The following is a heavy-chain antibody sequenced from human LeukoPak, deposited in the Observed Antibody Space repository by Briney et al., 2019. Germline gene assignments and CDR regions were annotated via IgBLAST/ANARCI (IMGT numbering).Heavy chain of an antibody. Sequence: SETLSLTCTVSGGSISSYYWSWIRQSPGKGLEWIGYIYYSGSTNYNPSLKSRVTISVDTSKNQFSLKLSSVTAADTAVYYCARDTYYYGMDVWGQGTTVTVSS. V-gene: IGHV4-59*01. J-gene: IGHJ6*02. CDR2: IYYSGST. CDR3: ARDTYYYGMDV. CDR1: GGSISSYY.